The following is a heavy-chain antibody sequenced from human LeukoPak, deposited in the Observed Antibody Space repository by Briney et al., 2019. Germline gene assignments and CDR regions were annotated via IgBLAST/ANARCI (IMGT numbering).Heavy chain of an antibody. Sequence: SETLSLTCAVYGGSFSGYYWSWIRQPPGKGLEWIGEINHSGSTNYNPSLKSRVTISVDTSKNQFSLKLSSVTAADTAVYYCARAYYYDSSGYYPLDYWGQGTLVTVSS. CDR3: ARAYYYDSSGYYPLDY. V-gene: IGHV4-34*01. D-gene: IGHD3-22*01. CDR2: INHSGST. CDR1: GGSFSGYY. J-gene: IGHJ4*02.